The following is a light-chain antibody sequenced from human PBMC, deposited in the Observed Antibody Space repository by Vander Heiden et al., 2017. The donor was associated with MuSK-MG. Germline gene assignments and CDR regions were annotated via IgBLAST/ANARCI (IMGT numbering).Light chain of an antibody. CDR2: YDS. Sequence: SYVLTQPPSVSVAPGKTASITCGGNNIGSNTVHWYQQKPGQAPVLVIYYDSDRPSGIPERFSGSNSGNTATLTISRVEAGDEADYYCQVWDSSSEQYVFGTGTKVTVL. J-gene: IGLJ1*01. V-gene: IGLV3-21*04. CDR3: QVWDSSSEQYV. CDR1: NIGSNT.